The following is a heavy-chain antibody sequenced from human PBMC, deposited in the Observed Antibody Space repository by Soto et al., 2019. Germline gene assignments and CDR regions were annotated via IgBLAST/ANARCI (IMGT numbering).Heavy chain of an antibody. CDR1: VFTFGDYA. V-gene: IGHV3-49*03. J-gene: IGHJ6*02. CDR2: IRSKAYGGTT. Sequence: GGSLRLSCTASVFTFGDYAMSWFRQAPGKGLEWVGFIRSKAYGGTTEYAASVKGRFTISRDDSKSIAYLQMNSLKTEDTAVYYCTRGGYGQWLVLNYYYYGMDVWGQGTTVTVSS. CDR3: TRGGYGQWLVLNYYYYGMDV. D-gene: IGHD6-19*01.